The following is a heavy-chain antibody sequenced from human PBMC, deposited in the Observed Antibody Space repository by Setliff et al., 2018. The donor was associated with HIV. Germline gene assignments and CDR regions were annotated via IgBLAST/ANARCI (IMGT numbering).Heavy chain of an antibody. V-gene: IGHV1-18*01. CDR1: GYTFTSYG. D-gene: IGHD3-22*01. CDR3: ARMIVLSASSPPNAFDT. J-gene: IGHJ3*02. CDR2: ISAYNGNT. Sequence: VASVKVSCKASGYTFTSYGISWVRQAPGQGLEWMGWISAYNGNTNYAQKLQGRVTMTTDTSTSTAYMELRSLRSDDTAVYYCARMIVLSASSPPNAFDTWGQGTMVTVSS.